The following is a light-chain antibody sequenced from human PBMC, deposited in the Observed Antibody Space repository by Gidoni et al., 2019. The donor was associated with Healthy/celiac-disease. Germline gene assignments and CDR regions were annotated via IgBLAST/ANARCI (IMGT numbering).Light chain of an antibody. V-gene: IGLV3-19*01. CDR3: NSRDSSGNHLV. CDR2: GKN. J-gene: IGLJ2*01. CDR1: SPRSYY. Sequence: STELTQDPAVSVDLGQTVRITCQGDSPRSYYASWYPQKPGQAPVLVIYGKNNRPSGIPDRFSGSSSGSTASLTITGAQAEDEADYYCNSRDSSGNHLVFGGGTKLTVL.